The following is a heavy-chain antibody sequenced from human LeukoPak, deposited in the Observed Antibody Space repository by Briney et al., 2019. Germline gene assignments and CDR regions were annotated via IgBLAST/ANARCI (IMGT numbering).Heavy chain of an antibody. CDR3: ASRPDQHLLYYFDY. V-gene: IGHV1-2*02. CDR2: INPNSGGT. Sequence: GAPVKVSCKASGYTFTGYYMHGVRQAPGQGLEWMGWINPNSGGTKYAQKFQGRVTMTSDASVSTAYMELSSLRSDDTAVYYCASRPDQHLLYYFDYWGQGALVTVSS. D-gene: IGHD2-15*01. CDR1: GYTFTGYY. J-gene: IGHJ4*02.